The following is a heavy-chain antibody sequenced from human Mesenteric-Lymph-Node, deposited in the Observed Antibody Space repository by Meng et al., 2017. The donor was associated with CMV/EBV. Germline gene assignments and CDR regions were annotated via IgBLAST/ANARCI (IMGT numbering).Heavy chain of an antibody. J-gene: IGHJ6*02. CDR3: AREIRAHYCSGGNCYGMDV. CDR1: GYTFTSSA. V-gene: IGHV1-8*01. D-gene: IGHD2-15*01. CDR2: MNPNSGNT. Sequence: ASVKVSCKASGYTFTSSAINWVRQATGQGLEWMGWMNPNSGNTGYAQKFQGRVTMTRNTSISTAYMELSSLRSEDTAVYYCAREIRAHYCSGGNCYGMDVWGQGTTVTVSS.